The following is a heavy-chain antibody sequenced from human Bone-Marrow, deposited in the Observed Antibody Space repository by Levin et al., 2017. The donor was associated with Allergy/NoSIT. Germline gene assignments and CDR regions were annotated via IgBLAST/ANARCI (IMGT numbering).Heavy chain of an antibody. CDR1: GDSITSSYY. J-gene: IGHJ5*02. CDR2: IFHSGIT. Sequence: PSETLSLTCAVSGDSITSSYYWGWIRQPPGKGLEWIGSIFHSGITYYNPSLKSRVTISVDTTKNQFSLKLSSVIAADTAVYFCARVATSGMNWFGPWGQGTEVTVSS. V-gene: IGHV4-38-2*01. D-gene: IGHD6-13*01. CDR3: ARVATSGMNWFGP.